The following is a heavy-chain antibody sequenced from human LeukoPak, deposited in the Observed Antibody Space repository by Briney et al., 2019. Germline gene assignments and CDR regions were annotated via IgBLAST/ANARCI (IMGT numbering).Heavy chain of an antibody. V-gene: IGHV4-34*01. CDR2: INHSGST. J-gene: IGHJ5*02. Sequence: PSETLSLTCAVYGGSFSGYYWSWIRQPPGKGLEWMGEINHSGSTNYNPSLKSRVTISVDTSKNQFSLKLSSVTAADTAVYYCARAPEGTMVRGVTNWFDPWGQGTLVTVSS. D-gene: IGHD3-10*01. CDR1: GGSFSGYY. CDR3: ARAPEGTMVRGVTNWFDP.